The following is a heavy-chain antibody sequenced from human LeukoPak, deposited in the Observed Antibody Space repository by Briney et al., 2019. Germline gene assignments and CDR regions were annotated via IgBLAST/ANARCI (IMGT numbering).Heavy chain of an antibody. CDR2: ISATGNTV. CDR3: AKVRDRRDGFNFYFYYYMDV. CDR1: GFTFSSYT. J-gene: IGHJ6*03. Sequence: GGSLRLSCAASGFTFSSYTMNWVRQAPGKGLEWVAYISATGNTVYYADSVKGRFTISRDNAKNSLYLEMNSLRAEDTAVYYCAKVRDRRDGFNFYFYYYMDVWGKGTTVTVS. D-gene: IGHD5-24*01. V-gene: IGHV3-48*04.